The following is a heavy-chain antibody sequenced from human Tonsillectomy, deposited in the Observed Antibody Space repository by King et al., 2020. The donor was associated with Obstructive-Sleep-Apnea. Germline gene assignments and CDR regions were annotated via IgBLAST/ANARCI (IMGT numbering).Heavy chain of an antibody. CDR3: AGPLLVPYYFDY. CDR2: ISYDGRNK. V-gene: IGHV3-30*04. Sequence: VQLVESGGGVVQPGRSLRLSCAASGFTFSSYAMHWVRQAPGKGVEWVAVISYDGRNKYYTDSVKGRFTISRDNSKNTLYLQMNSLRAEDTAVYYWAGPLLVPYYFDYWGQGTLVTVSS. CDR1: GFTFSSYA. J-gene: IGHJ4*02. D-gene: IGHD4/OR15-4a*01.